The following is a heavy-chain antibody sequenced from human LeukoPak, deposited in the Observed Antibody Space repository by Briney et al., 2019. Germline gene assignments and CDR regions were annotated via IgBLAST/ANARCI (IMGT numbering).Heavy chain of an antibody. CDR1: GFTFSSYS. CDR3: AREMGMVRGVSGMDV. V-gene: IGHV3-21*01. D-gene: IGHD3-10*01. J-gene: IGHJ6*02. Sequence: PGGSLRLSCAASGFTFSSYSMNSVRQALGKGLGWVSSISSSSSYIYYADSVKGRFTISRDNAKNSLYLQMNSVRAEDTDVYYCAREMGMVRGVSGMDVWGQGTTVTVS. CDR2: ISSSSSYI.